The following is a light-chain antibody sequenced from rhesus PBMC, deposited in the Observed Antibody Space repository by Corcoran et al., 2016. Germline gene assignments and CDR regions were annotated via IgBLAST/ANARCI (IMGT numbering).Light chain of an antibody. CDR1: QSIYDN. V-gene: IGKV1S17*01. J-gene: IGKJ2*01. CDR3: QHYYDSPYT. CDR2: GAS. Sequence: DIQLTQSPSALSASVGDRVTISCRASQSIYDNLAWYQQKRGKAPNLLIYGASGLQTGTPSRFSGSGSGTDFTLTINSLQPEDFATYYCQHYYDSPYTFGQGTEVEIK.